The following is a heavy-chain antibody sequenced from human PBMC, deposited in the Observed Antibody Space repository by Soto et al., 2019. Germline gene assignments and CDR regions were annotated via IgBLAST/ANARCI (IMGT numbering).Heavy chain of an antibody. V-gene: IGHV4-59*01. D-gene: IGHD2-15*01. J-gene: IGHJ3*02. CDR1: GCSISSYY. Sequence: PSETLSLTCTVSGCSISSYYWSWSRQPPGKGLEWIGYIYYSGSTNYNPSLKSRVTISVDTSKNQFSLKLSSVTAADTAVYYCARDRGSAAFDIWGQGTMVTVSS. CDR2: IYYSGST. CDR3: ARDRGSAAFDI.